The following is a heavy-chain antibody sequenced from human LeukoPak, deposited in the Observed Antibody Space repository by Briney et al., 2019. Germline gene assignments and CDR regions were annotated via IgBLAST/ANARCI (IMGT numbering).Heavy chain of an antibody. CDR2: INPNTGGT. CDR3: ARGGVPWELSCFY. J-gene: IGHJ4*02. Sequence: ASVKVSCKASGYTFTGYYTHWVRQAPGQGLGWMGWINPNTGGTNYAQKFQGRVTITRDTSISTAYMELSRLRSDDTAVYYCARGGVPWELSCFYWGQGTLVTVPS. D-gene: IGHD1-26*01. CDR1: GYTFTGYY. V-gene: IGHV1-2*02.